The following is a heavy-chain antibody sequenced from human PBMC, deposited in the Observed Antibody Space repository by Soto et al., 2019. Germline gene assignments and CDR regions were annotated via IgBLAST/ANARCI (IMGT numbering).Heavy chain of an antibody. Sequence: PSETLSLPWTVSGGPPSSYYWSWIRQPPGKGLEWIGYIYSSGITTYNPSLRSRVTISLDTSKNQFSLKLSSVTAADTAVYHCARVRHASGDYDYMDVWGKGTTVTVSS. V-gene: IGHV4-59*01. D-gene: IGHD2-2*01. CDR1: GGPPSSYY. CDR2: IYSSGIT. J-gene: IGHJ6*03. CDR3: ARVRHASGDYDYMDV.